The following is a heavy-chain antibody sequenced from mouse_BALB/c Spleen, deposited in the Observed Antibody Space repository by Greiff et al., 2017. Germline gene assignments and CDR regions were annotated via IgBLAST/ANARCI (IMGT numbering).Heavy chain of an antibody. CDR1: GDSITSGY. CDR3: AYYYGSSYWYFDV. Sequence: EVKLVESGPSLVKPSQTLSLTCSVTGDSITSGYWNWIRTFPGNKLEYMGYISYSGSTYYNPSLKSRISITRDTSKNQYYLQLNSVTTEDTATYYCAYYYGSSYWYFDVWGAGTTVTVSS. D-gene: IGHD1-1*01. J-gene: IGHJ1*01. V-gene: IGHV3-8*02. CDR2: ISYSGST.